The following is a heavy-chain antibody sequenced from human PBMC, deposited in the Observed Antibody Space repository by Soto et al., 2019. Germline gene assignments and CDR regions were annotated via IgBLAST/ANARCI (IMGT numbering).Heavy chain of an antibody. CDR2: IKQDGSEK. J-gene: IGHJ6*02. V-gene: IGHV3-7*03. CDR3: AREVVAFFYYGMDV. D-gene: IGHD6-6*01. Sequence: SLRLSCAASGFPFSSYWMSWVRQAPGKGLEWVANIKQDGSEKYYVDSVKGRFTISRDNAKNSLYLQMNSLRAEDTAVYYCAREVVAFFYYGMDVWGQGTTVTVSS. CDR1: GFPFSSYW.